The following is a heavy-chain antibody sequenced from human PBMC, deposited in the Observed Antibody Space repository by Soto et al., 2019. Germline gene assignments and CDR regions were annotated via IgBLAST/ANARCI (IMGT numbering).Heavy chain of an antibody. CDR1: GYSFTAYW. D-gene: IGHD3-9*01. CDR3: ARLGSPGDIFFDS. CDR2: IHPSDSET. Sequence: PGESLKISCEISGYSFTAYWLGCVRQMPGKGLEWMGNIHPSDSETHYRPSFQGQVTFSADKSISTAYLQWATLKASDTAIYFCARLGSPGDIFFDSWGRGTLVTVXS. V-gene: IGHV5-51*01. J-gene: IGHJ4*02.